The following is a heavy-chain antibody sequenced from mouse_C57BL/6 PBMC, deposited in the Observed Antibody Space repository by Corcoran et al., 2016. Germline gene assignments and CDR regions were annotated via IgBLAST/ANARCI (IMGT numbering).Heavy chain of an antibody. V-gene: IGHV1-66*01. J-gene: IGHJ4*01. CDR3: ASYFYYGSSSCAMDY. CDR2: IYPGSGNT. CDR1: GYSFTSYY. Sequence: QVQLQQSGPELVKPGASVKISCKASGYSFTSYYIHWVKQRPGQGLEWIGWIYPGSGNTQYNEKFKGKATLTAATSSSTAYMQLSSLTSEDSAVYYCASYFYYGSSSCAMDYWGQGTSVTVSS. D-gene: IGHD1-1*01.